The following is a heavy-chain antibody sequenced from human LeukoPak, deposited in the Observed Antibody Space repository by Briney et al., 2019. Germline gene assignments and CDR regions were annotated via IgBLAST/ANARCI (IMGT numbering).Heavy chain of an antibody. Sequence: GGSLRLSWAASGFTFSSYAMGWVRQAPGKGLEWVSAITASGGNTYYADSVKGRFTISRDNSKNTLYLQVNSLRAEDTAVYYCAKGNGYSYGRYYFDYWGQGTLVTVSS. D-gene: IGHD5-18*01. V-gene: IGHV3-23*01. J-gene: IGHJ4*02. CDR1: GFTFSSYA. CDR2: ITASGGNT. CDR3: AKGNGYSYGRYYFDY.